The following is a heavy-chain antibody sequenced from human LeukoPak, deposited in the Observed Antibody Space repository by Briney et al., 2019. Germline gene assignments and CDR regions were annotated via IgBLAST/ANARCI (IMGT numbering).Heavy chain of an antibody. CDR2: IFGSGGSP. V-gene: IGHV3-23*01. CDR1: GFTFSSHE. J-gene: IGHJ4*02. D-gene: IGHD2-15*01. CDR3: GKTTVGYSSGRYPGWPVDY. Sequence: PGGSLRLSCAASGFTFSSHEMNWVRQAPGKGLEWISGIFGSGGSPHYADSVKGRFTISRDNSQEIVYLQLDSLSIQGTALYYCGKTTVGYSSGRYPGWPVDYWGQGALVTVSS.